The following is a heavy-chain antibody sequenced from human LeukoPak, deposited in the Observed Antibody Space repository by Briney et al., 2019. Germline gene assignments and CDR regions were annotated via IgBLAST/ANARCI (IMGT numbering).Heavy chain of an antibody. V-gene: IGHV3-23*01. CDR1: GFTFSSYA. Sequence: GGSLRHSCAASGFTFSSYAMSWVRQAPGKGLEWVSTISGRDTNTYYADSVEGRFTISRDNSKNTLYLQMKALRAEDTALYFCARRSDYGTDGNYFDSWGQGTPVTVSS. CDR3: ARRSDYGTDGNYFDS. D-gene: IGHD4-17*01. CDR2: ISGRDTNT. J-gene: IGHJ4*02.